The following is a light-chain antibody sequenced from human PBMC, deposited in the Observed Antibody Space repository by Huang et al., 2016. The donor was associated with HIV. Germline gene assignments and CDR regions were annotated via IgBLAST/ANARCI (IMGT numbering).Light chain of an antibody. CDR1: QNISSGY. CDR2: GAS. V-gene: IGKV3-20*01. J-gene: IGKJ2*01. CDR3: QQYGSSPVT. Sequence: EIVLTQPPGTLSLSPGERATLSCRASQNISSGYLAWYQQKPCQAPRLLIYGASTRATDIPDRFSGSGSGTDFYLTISRLEPEDFAVYYCQQYGSSPVTFGQGTRLEIK.